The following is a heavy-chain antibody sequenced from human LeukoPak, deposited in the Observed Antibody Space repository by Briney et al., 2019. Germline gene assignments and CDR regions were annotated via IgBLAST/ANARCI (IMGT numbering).Heavy chain of an antibody. D-gene: IGHD4-17*01. V-gene: IGHV4-38-2*02. CDR2: VYESGTP. CDR3: ARLVTVTTGDYIDY. CDR1: GFSISSGRF. J-gene: IGHJ4*02. Sequence: SEALSLTCSVSGFSISSGRFWVWIRQPPGQGLEWLATVYESGTPFYNPSLKSRLTISVDSPGNQFSLKLTSLTAADTAVYYCARLVTVTTGDYIDYWGQGNLVTVSS.